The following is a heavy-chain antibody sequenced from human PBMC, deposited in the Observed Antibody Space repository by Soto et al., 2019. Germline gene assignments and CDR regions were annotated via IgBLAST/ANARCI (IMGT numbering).Heavy chain of an antibody. Sequence: EVQLVESGGGLVKPGGSLRLSCAASGFTFSSYSMNWVRQAPGKGLEWVSSISSSSSYIYYADSVKGRFTISRDNAKNSLYLQMNSLRAEDTAVYYCASFDYYDSSGYDGYYFDYWGQGTLVTVSS. J-gene: IGHJ4*02. CDR2: ISSSSSYI. CDR3: ASFDYYDSSGYDGYYFDY. V-gene: IGHV3-21*01. CDR1: GFTFSSYS. D-gene: IGHD3-22*01.